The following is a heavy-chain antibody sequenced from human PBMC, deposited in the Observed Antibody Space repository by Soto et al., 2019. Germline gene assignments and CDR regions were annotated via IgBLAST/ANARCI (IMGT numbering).Heavy chain of an antibody. CDR2: INANSGGT. D-gene: IGHD6-13*01. CDR3: ASGGSSNWPDF. J-gene: IGHJ4*02. CDR1: GYTFSDYY. Sequence: ASVNVSCKASGYTFSDYYMHWVRQAPGQGLEWMGWINANSGGTNYPQKFQGRVTMTRDTSISTAYMELSSLRSDDTAVYYCASGGSSNWPDFWGQGTLVTVSS. V-gene: IGHV1-2*02.